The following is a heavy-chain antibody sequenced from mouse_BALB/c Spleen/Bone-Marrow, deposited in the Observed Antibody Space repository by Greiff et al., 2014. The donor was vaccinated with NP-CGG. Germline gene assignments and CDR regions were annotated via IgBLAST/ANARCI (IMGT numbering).Heavy chain of an antibody. D-gene: IGHD2-3*01. Sequence: EVMLVESGGGLVQPGGSLKLSCAASGFDFSRFWMTWDRQAPGKGLEWIGEINPDSSTINYTPSLKDKFIISRDNAKNTLYLQMSKVRSEDTALYYCAGNGYYGWIAYWGQGTLVTVSA. CDR2: INPDSSTI. V-gene: IGHV4-1*02. CDR3: AGNGYYGWIAY. J-gene: IGHJ3*01. CDR1: GFDFSRFW.